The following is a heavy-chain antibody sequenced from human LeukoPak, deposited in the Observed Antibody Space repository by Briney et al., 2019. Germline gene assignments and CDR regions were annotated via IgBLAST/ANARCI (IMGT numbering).Heavy chain of an antibody. CDR3: ARESGSSDYFDD. D-gene: IGHD1-26*01. CDR2: IYISGST. CDR1: GDSISSYY. Sequence: PSETLSLTCTVSGDSISSYYWSWIRRPAGKGLEWIGHIYISGSTKYNPSLKSRVTMSVDTSKNQFSLKLISVTAADTAVYYCARESGSSDYFDDWGQGTLVTVSS. J-gene: IGHJ4*02. V-gene: IGHV4-4*07.